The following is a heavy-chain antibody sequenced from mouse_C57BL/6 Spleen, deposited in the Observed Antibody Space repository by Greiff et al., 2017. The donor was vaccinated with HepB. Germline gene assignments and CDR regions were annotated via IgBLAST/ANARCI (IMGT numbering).Heavy chain of an antibody. D-gene: IGHD2-3*01. CDR3: ARSSDGYYGGFAY. CDR2: INPYNGDT. CDR1: GYSFTGYF. Sequence: EVKLMESGPELVKPGDSVKISCKASGYSFTGYFMNWVMQSHGKSLEWIGRINPYNGDTFYNQKFKGKATLTVDKSSSTAHMELRSLTSEDSAVYYCARSSDGYYGGFAYWGQGTLVTVSA. V-gene: IGHV1-20*01. J-gene: IGHJ3*01.